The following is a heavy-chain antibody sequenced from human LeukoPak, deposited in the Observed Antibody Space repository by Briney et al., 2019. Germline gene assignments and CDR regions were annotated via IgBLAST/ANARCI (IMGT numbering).Heavy chain of an antibody. CDR2: INHSGST. Sequence: SETLSLTCTVSGGSISSGGYYWSWIRQPPGKGLEWIGEINHSGSTNYNPSLKSRVTISVDTSKNQFSLKLSSVTAADTAVYYCARGLGPPSVVVPAAMVYWGQGTLVTVSS. CDR3: ARGLGPPSVVVPAAMVY. J-gene: IGHJ4*02. CDR1: GGSISSGGYY. V-gene: IGHV4-39*07. D-gene: IGHD2-2*01.